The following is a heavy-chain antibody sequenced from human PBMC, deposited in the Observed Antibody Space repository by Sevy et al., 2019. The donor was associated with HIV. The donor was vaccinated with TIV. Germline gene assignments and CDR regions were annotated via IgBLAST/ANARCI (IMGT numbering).Heavy chain of an antibody. Sequence: GGSLRLSCVASAFTFSNDWMTWVRQAPGKGLEWVGHIRSATDGGTTDYAAPVKGRFTISRHDSKNTVYLEMNSLKIEDTGKYFCATLSGNYWGDWLDPWGQGTLVTVSS. CDR2: IRSATDGGTT. CDR1: AFTFSNDW. D-gene: IGHD5-12*01. CDR3: ATLSGNYWGDWLDP. V-gene: IGHV3-15*07. J-gene: IGHJ5*02.